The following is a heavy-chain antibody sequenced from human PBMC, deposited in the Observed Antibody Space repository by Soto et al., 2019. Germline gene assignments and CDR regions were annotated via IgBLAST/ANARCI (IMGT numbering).Heavy chain of an antibody. CDR1: GYTFTSYY. Sequence: QVQLVQSGAEVKKPGASVKVSCKASGYTFTSYYMHWVRQAPGQGLEWMGIIYPSGGSTSYAQKFQGRVTMTRDTSTSTVYMELSSLRSEDTAVYYCARDAYDYGDFAGIGYWGQGTLVTVSS. D-gene: IGHD4-17*01. CDR3: ARDAYDYGDFAGIGY. J-gene: IGHJ4*02. V-gene: IGHV1-46*01. CDR2: IYPSGGST.